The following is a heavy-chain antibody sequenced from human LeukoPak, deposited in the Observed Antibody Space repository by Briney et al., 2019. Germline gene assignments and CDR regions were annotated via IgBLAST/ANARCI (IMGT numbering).Heavy chain of an antibody. V-gene: IGHV3-66*01. CDR2: IYSGGST. CDR3: ARSPTMVYGMDV. J-gene: IGHJ6*02. CDR1: GFTVSSNY. Sequence: PGGSLRLSCAASGFTVSSNYMSWVRQAPGKGLEWVSVIYSGGSTYYADSVKGRFTISRDNSKNTLYLQMNSLRAEDTAVYYCARSPTMVYGMDVWGQGTTFTVSS. D-gene: IGHD4/OR15-4a*01.